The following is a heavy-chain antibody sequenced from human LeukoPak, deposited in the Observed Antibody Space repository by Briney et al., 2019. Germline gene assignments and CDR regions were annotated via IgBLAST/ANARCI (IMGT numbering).Heavy chain of an antibody. CDR2: ISSNGGST. J-gene: IGHJ6*03. CDR3: ARGGWLPPGYYYYMDV. D-gene: IGHD5-24*01. CDR1: GFTFSSYA. V-gene: IGHV3-64*01. Sequence: RGSLRLSCAASGFTFSSYAMHWVRQAPGKGLEYVSAISSNGGSTYYANSVKGRFTISRDNSKNTLYLQMGSLRAEDMAVYYCARGGWLPPGYYYYMDVWGKGTAVTVSS.